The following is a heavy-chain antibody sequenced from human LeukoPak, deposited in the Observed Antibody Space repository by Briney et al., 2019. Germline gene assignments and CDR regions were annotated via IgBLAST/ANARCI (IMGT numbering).Heavy chain of an antibody. CDR2: IDTSGNT. V-gene: IGHV4-59*10. CDR1: GGSFSGGSFSGYY. J-gene: IGHJ4*02. D-gene: IGHD6-13*01. Sequence: SETLSLTCDVYGGSFSGGSFSGYYWSWIRQPAGKGLEWIGRIDTSGNTNYKSSLKSRVTMSVDTSKNQFSLKLNSVTAADTAVYYCARRISSSWDFDYWGQGTLVTVSS. CDR3: ARRISSSWDFDY.